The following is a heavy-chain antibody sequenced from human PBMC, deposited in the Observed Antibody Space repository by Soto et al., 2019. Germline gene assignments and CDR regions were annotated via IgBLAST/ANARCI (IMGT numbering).Heavy chain of an antibody. V-gene: IGHV3-21*01. CDR1: GFTFSSYT. CDR3: AGGRGNHPNHFDP. Sequence: EVQLVESGGGLVKPEGSLRLSCAASGFTFSSYTMNWVRQAPGKGLEWVSSISSSTGYIYYADSVKGRFTISRDNAENLLYLQMNSPRGGDTALNFCAGGRGNHPNHFDPRGQGTLV. D-gene: IGHD1-1*01. CDR2: ISSSTGYI. J-gene: IGHJ5*02.